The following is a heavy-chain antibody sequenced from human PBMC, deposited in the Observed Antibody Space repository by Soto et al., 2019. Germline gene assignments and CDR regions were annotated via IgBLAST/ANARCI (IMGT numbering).Heavy chain of an antibody. J-gene: IGHJ4*02. CDR1: GFTFSSHG. Sequence: ESGGGVGQPGRSLRLSCAASGFTFSSHGMHWVRQAPGKGLEWVAVIWYDGSNKYYADSVKGRFAISRDNSKNTLYLQMNSLRAEDTAVYYCARERYCSGAGCYQILDYWGQGTLVTVSS. CDR2: IWYDGSNK. CDR3: ARERYCSGAGCYQILDY. V-gene: IGHV3-33*01. D-gene: IGHD2-15*01.